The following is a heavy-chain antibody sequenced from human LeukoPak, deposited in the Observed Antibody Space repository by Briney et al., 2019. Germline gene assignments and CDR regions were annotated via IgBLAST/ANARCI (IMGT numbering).Heavy chain of an antibody. Sequence: PGGSLRLSCVGSEFTFSAYDMQWVRQAPGKGLEWVSGTSRSSGAHYTDSVKGRFTISRDNSKDTLYLQMDSLRAEDTAVYYCAQGGYFAFDMWGQGTMVTVSS. D-gene: IGHD2-2*03. CDR1: EFTFSAYD. J-gene: IGHJ3*02. CDR2: TSRSSGA. CDR3: AQGGYFAFDM. V-gene: IGHV3-23*01.